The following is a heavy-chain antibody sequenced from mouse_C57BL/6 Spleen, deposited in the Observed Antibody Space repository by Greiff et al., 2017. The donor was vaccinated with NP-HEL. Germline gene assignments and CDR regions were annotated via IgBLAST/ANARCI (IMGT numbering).Heavy chain of an antibody. CDR1: GYTFTSYW. D-gene: IGHD1-1*01. V-gene: IGHV1-53*01. CDR3: ARVYYGSSYRYFDV. Sequence: QVQLQQPGTELVKPGASVKLSCKASGYTFTSYWMHWVKRRPGQGLEWIGNINPSNGGTNYNEKFKSKATLTVDKSSSTAYMQLSSLTSEDSAVYYCARVYYGSSYRYFDVWGTGTTVTVSS. CDR2: INPSNGGT. J-gene: IGHJ1*03.